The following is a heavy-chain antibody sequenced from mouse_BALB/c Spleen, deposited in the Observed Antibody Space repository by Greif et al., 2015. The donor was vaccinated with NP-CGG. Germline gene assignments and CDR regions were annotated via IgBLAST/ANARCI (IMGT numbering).Heavy chain of an antibody. J-gene: IGHJ2*01. CDR1: GFTFSSFG. CDR3: ARLFDY. CDR2: ISSGSSTI. Sequence: EVQLVESGGGLAQPGGSRKLSCAASGFTFSSFGMHWVRQAPEKGLEWVAYISSGSSTIYYADTVKGRFTISRDNPKNTLFLQMTSLRSEDTAMYYCARLFDYWGQGTTLTVSS. V-gene: IGHV5-17*02.